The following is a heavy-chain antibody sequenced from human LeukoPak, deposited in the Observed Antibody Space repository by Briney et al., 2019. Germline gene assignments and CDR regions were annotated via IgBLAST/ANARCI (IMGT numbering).Heavy chain of an antibody. D-gene: IGHD3-3*01. CDR3: AKDNVGKTFWSGYPYYFDY. CDR1: GFTFSSYA. J-gene: IGHJ4*02. V-gene: IGHV3-23*01. Sequence: GGSLRLSCAASGFTFSSYAMSWVRQAPGKGLEWVSTVSGSGGSTHYADSVKGRFTVSRDNSKNTLYLQMNSRRAEDTAVYYCAKDNVGKTFWSGYPYYFDYWGQGTLVTVSS. CDR2: VSGSGGST.